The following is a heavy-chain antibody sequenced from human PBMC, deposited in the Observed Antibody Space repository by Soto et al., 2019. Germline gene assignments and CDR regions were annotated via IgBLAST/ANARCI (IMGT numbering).Heavy chain of an antibody. CDR2: ISSSSSYI. Sequence: PGGSLRLSCAASGFTFSSYSMNWVRQAPGKGLEWVSSISSSSSYIYYADSVKGRFTISRDNAKNSLYLQMNSLRAEDTAVYYCARVATMIVVGMEDYWYFDLWGRGTLVTVSS. D-gene: IGHD3-22*01. CDR3: ARVATMIVVGMEDYWYFDL. J-gene: IGHJ2*01. V-gene: IGHV3-21*01. CDR1: GFTFSSYS.